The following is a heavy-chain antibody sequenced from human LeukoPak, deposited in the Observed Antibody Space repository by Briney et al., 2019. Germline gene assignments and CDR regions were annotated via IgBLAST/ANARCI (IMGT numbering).Heavy chain of an antibody. CDR2: ISSSGSTI. CDR3: AKELPYYYDSSGKTPDY. V-gene: IGHV3-11*04. CDR1: GFTFSDYY. Sequence: PGGSLRLSCAASGFTFSDYYMSWIRQAPGKGLEWVSYISSSGSTIYYADSVKGRFTISRDNSKNTLYLQMNSLRAEDTAVYYCAKELPYYYDSSGKTPDYWGQGTLVTVSS. J-gene: IGHJ4*02. D-gene: IGHD3-22*01.